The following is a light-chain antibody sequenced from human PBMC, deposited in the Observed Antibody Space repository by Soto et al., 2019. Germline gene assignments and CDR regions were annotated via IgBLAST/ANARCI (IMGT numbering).Light chain of an antibody. V-gene: IGLV7-43*01. CDR2: STT. CDR3: LLYYGAAVV. Sequence: QAVVTQEPSLTVSPGGTVTLTCASSTGPVTSDYYPNWFQQKPGQAPRALTYSTTKKHSWTPARFSGSLLGGKAALTLSGVQPEDEADYYCLLYYGAAVVFGGGTQLTVL. J-gene: IGLJ2*01. CDR1: TGPVTSDYY.